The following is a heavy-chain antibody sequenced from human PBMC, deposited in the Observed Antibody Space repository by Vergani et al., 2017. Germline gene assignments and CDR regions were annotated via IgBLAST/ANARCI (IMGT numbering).Heavy chain of an antibody. D-gene: IGHD3-22*01. CDR3: ATIDSSGYYPSYNVPDY. CDR1: GFKFDDYG. J-gene: IGHJ4*02. CDR2: VNWNGVGS. Sequence: EVQLVESGGRVVRPGGSLRLSCIASGFKFDDYGMNWVRHVPGKGLEWVAGVNWNGVGSAYADSVRGRFIISRDNAKNSLFLQMNRLRVEDTALYYCATIDSSGYYPSYNVPDYWGQGTQVTVSS. V-gene: IGHV3-20*04.